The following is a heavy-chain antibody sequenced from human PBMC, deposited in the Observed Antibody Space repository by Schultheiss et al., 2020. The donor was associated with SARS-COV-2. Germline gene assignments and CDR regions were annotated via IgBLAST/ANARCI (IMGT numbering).Heavy chain of an antibody. CDR2: IYSGGST. CDR1: GFTFSIYG. Sequence: GGSLRLSCAASGFTFSIYGIHWVRQAPGKGLEWVSVIYSGGSTYYADSVKGRFTISRDNAKNSLYLQMNSLRAEDTAVYYCAKGMVTPGHYWGQGTLVTVSS. CDR3: AKGMVTPGHY. D-gene: IGHD2-21*02. V-gene: IGHV3-NL1*01. J-gene: IGHJ4*02.